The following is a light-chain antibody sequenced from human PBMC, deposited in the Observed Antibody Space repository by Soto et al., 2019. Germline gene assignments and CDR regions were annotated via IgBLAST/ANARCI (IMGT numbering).Light chain of an antibody. CDR1: QSVRSY. Sequence: EIVLTQSPDTLSLSPGERATLSCRASQSVRSYLAWYQQKPGRAPRLLIYDASNRATGIPARFSGSGSGTDFTLTISSLEPEDFAVYYCQQRSNWPPITFGQGTRLEIK. V-gene: IGKV3-11*01. J-gene: IGKJ5*01. CDR2: DAS. CDR3: QQRSNWPPIT.